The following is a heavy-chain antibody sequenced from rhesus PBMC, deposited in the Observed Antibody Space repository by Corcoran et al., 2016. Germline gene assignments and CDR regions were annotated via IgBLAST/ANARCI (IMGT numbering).Heavy chain of an antibody. CDR1: GASISRYW. V-gene: IGHV4-80*01. CDR2: INGNSGST. CDR3: ASEFVY. J-gene: IGHJ4*01. Sequence: QVQLQESGPGLVKSSETLSLTCAVSGASISRYWWTWIRQPPGKGLEWIGEINGNSGSTDYHPSLKSRVTISKDASKNQFSLKLNSVTAADTAVYYCASEFVYWGQGVLVTVSS.